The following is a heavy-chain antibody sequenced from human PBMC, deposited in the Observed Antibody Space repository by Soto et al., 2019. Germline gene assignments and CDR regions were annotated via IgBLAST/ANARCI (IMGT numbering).Heavy chain of an antibody. CDR1: GFTFSGSA. Sequence: GGSLRLSCAASGFTFSGSAMHWVRQASGKGLEWVGRIRSKANSYATAYAASVKGRFTISRDDSKNTAYLQMNSLKTEDTAVYYCTRKGKGVRGAPPYYGMDVWGQGTTVTVSS. CDR2: IRSKANSYAT. CDR3: TRKGKGVRGAPPYYGMDV. J-gene: IGHJ6*02. V-gene: IGHV3-73*01. D-gene: IGHD3-10*01.